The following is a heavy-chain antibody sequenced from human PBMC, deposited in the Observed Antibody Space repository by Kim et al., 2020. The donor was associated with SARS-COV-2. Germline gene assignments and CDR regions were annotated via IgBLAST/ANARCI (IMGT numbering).Heavy chain of an antibody. D-gene: IGHD6-13*01. Sequence: PSHKSRCTISVDTAKNPFSRKLSSVTAADAAVYYCARGRAAAGDAFDNWGQGTMVTVSS. V-gene: IGHV4-59*09. CDR3: ARGRAAAGDAFDN. J-gene: IGHJ3*02.